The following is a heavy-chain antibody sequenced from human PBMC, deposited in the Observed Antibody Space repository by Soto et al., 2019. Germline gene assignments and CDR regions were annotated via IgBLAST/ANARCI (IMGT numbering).Heavy chain of an antibody. Sequence: QVQLVQSGAEVKKPGSSVKVSCKASGGTFSSYAISWVRRAPGQGLEWMGGIIPIFGTANYAQKFQGRVTITADESTSTAYMELSSLSSEDTAVYYCASSPNYYDSSGYNFQHWGQGTLVTVSS. CDR1: GGTFSSYA. CDR2: IIPIFGTA. CDR3: ASSPNYYDSSGYNFQH. D-gene: IGHD3-22*01. J-gene: IGHJ1*01. V-gene: IGHV1-69*12.